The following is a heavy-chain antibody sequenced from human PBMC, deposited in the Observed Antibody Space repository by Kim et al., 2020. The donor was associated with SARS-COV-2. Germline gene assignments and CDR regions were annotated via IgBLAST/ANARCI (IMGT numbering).Heavy chain of an antibody. CDR1: GGSISSYY. CDR3: ARQSGWLPQLGPDAFDI. D-gene: IGHD5-12*01. J-gene: IGHJ3*02. V-gene: IGHV4-59*08. CDR2: IYYSGST. Sequence: SETLSLTCTVSGGSISSYYWSWIRQPPGKGLEWIGYIYYSGSTNYNPSLKSRVTISVDTSKNQFSLKLSSVTAADTAVYYCARQSGWLPQLGPDAFDIWGQGTMVTVSS.